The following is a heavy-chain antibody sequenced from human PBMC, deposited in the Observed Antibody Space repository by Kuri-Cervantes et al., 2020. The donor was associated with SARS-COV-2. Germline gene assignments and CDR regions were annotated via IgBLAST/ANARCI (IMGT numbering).Heavy chain of an antibody. V-gene: IGHV5-10-1*01. CDR1: GYSFTSYW. J-gene: IGHJ4*02. CDR2: IDPSDSYT. Sequence: GSLKISCKGSGYSFTSYWISWVRQMPGKGLEWMGRIDPSDSYTNYSPSFQGHVTISADKSISTAYLQWSSLKASDTAMYYCARRVGYYFDYWGQGTLVTVSS. D-gene: IGHD2-15*01. CDR3: ARRVGYYFDY.